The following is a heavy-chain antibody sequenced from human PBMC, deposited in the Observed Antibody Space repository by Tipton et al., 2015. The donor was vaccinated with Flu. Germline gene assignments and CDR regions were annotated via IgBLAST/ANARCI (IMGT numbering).Heavy chain of an antibody. J-gene: IGHJ4*02. CDR2: ITSGGYDM. D-gene: IGHD6-13*01. CDR3: AKGDSNSWYCFDF. CDR1: GFTFSSYY. V-gene: IGHV3-11*04. Sequence: SLRLSCAASGFTFSSYYMSWIRQAPGKGLEWISYITSGGYDMYYADSVKGRLTISRDNSRNTLYPQMDSLRAEDTAVYYCAKGDSNSWYCFDFWGQGTLVTVSS.